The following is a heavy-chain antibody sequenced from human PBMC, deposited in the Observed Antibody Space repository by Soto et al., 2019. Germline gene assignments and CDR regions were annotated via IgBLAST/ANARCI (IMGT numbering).Heavy chain of an antibody. CDR1: GYSFTSYW. CDR3: ARQEGGNYYYGMDV. J-gene: IGHJ6*02. V-gene: IGHV5-10-1*04. Sequence: GESLKISCKGSGYSFTSYWISWVRQMPGKGLEWMGRIDPSDSYTNYSPSFQGQVTISADKSISTAYLQWSSLKASDTAMYYCARQEGGNYYYGMDVWGQGTTVTVSS. CDR2: IDPSDSYT.